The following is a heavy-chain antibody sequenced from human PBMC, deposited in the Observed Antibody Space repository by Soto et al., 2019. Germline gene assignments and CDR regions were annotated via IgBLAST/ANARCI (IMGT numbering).Heavy chain of an antibody. CDR2: IIPIFGTA. CDR3: ARAEREYYYDSSGYYYVFDY. J-gene: IGHJ4*02. D-gene: IGHD3-22*01. V-gene: IGHV1-69*13. CDR1: GGTFSSYA. Sequence: SVKVSCKASGGTFSSYAISWVRQAPGQGLEWMGGIIPIFGTANYAQKFQGRVTITADESTSTAYMELSSLRSEDTAVYYCARAEREYYYDSSGYYYVFDYWGQGTLVTVSS.